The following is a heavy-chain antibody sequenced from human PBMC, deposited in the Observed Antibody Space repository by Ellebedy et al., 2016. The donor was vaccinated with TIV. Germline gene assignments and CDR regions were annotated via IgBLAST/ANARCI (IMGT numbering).Heavy chain of an antibody. V-gene: IGHV3-23*01. Sequence: GESLKISCAASGFIFSQHGMSWVRQAPGQGLEWVSGIFGSGATTYYADSVKGRFTISRDNSKNTLYLQMNSLRAEDTAVYYCAKGLVLMVYAHDYWGQGTLVTVSS. CDR2: IFGSGATT. CDR1: GFIFSQHG. J-gene: IGHJ4*02. CDR3: AKGLVLMVYAHDY. D-gene: IGHD2-8*01.